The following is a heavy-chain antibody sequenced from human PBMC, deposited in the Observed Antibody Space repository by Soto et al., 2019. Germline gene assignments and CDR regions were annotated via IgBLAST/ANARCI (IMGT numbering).Heavy chain of an antibody. J-gene: IGHJ4*02. CDR2: IYYSGST. CDR3: AKVMGYSYDVPFDY. D-gene: IGHD5-18*01. Sequence: KPSETLSLTCTVSGGSISSGGYYWSWIRQHPGKGLEWIGYIYYSGSTYYNPSLKSRVTISVDTSKNQFSLKLGSVTAADTAVYYCAKVMGYSYDVPFDYWGQGTLVTVSS. CDR1: GGSISSGGYY. V-gene: IGHV4-31*03.